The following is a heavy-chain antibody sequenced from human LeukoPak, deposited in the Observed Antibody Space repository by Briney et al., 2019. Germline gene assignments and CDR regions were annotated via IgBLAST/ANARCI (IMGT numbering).Heavy chain of an antibody. D-gene: IGHD6-19*01. J-gene: IGHJ4*02. CDR1: GYTFTSYG. V-gene: IGHV1-18*01. CDR2: ISAYNGNT. CDR3: ARVEQGRSSGWYRIDY. Sequence: GASVKVSCKASGYTFTSYGISWVRQAPGQGLEWMGWISAYNGNTNYAQKFQGRVTMTTDTSTSTAYMELRSLRSDGTAVYYCARVEQGRSSGWYRIDYWGQGTLVTVSS.